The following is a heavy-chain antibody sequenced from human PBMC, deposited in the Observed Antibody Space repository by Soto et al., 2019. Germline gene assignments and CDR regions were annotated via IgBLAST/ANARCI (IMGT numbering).Heavy chain of an antibody. Sequence: LSLTCAVSCYSISSGYYWGWIRQPPGKGLEWIGSIYHSGSTYYNPSLKSRVTISVDTSKNQFSLKLSSVTAADTAVYYCARGHNWFDPWGQGTLVTVSS. CDR3: ARGHNWFDP. CDR1: CYSISSGYY. CDR2: IYHSGST. J-gene: IGHJ5*02. V-gene: IGHV4-38-2*01.